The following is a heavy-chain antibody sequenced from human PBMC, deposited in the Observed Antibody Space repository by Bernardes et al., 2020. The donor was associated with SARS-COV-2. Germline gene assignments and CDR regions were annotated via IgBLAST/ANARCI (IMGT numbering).Heavy chain of an antibody. V-gene: IGHV3-21*01. D-gene: IGHD3-9*01. Sequence: QSPGRWLEWVSSISGGGIYIYYGDSVRGRFTTSRDNTRNSVYLQMESLTAGDTAVYYCARDVGGTDWRFGFDVWGPGKIVNVSS. CDR3: ARDVGGTDWRFGFDV. J-gene: IGHJ3*01. CDR2: ISGGGIYI.